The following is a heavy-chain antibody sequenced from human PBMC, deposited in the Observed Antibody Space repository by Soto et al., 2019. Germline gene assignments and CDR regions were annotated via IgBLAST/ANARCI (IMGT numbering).Heavy chain of an antibody. Sequence: EVRLVESGGGLVKPGGSLRLSCAASGFIISDYSMNWVRQAPGKGLEWVASISETSAYIFYADSVKGRFTISRDNAKNSLYLQMNSLRAEDTAVYYCARDRRYRSSSLGSYYYYYYGMDVWGQGTTVTVS. V-gene: IGHV3-21*02. J-gene: IGHJ6*02. CDR1: GFIISDYS. CDR2: ISETSAYI. D-gene: IGHD6-6*01. CDR3: ARDRRYRSSSLGSYYYYYYGMDV.